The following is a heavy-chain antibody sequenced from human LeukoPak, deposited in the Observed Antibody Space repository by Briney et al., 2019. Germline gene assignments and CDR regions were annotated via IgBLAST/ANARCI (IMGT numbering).Heavy chain of an antibody. D-gene: IGHD3-10*01. CDR1: GFNFSSYA. CDR3: ARGRYYYGSGTSMDV. Sequence: GGSLRLSCAASGFNFSSYAMHWVRQAPGKGLEWVAVISYDGSNKYYADSVKGRFTISRDNSKNTLYLQMNSLRAEDTAVYYCARGRYYYGSGTSMDVWGQGTTVTVSS. J-gene: IGHJ6*02. V-gene: IGHV3-30-3*01. CDR2: ISYDGSNK.